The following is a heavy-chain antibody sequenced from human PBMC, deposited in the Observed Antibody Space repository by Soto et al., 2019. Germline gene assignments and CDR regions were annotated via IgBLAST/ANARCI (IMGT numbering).Heavy chain of an antibody. CDR1: GYTFTKFW. V-gene: IGHV5-51*01. CDR3: ARRHFGSHNYFYYDT. J-gene: IGHJ5*02. D-gene: IGHD3-3*02. Sequence: PGESLKISFKGSGYTFTKFWVSWVRQMPVKGLELMGFIYPADSDTKYSQSFQGQVTISADKSSNTAYLQWSGLRASDTAMYFCARRHFGSHNYFYYDTWGQGTLVTVSS. CDR2: IYPADSDT.